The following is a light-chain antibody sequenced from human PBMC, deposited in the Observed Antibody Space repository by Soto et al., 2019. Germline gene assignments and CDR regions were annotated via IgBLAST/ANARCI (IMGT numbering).Light chain of an antibody. CDR1: QSISSW. Sequence: DIQMTQSPSTVSASVGDRVTITCRASQSISSWLAWYQQKPGKAPKLLIYKASTLESAVPSRFSGSGSGTEFTLTISSLQPDDFATYYCQQCNSYSPPWTFGQGTKVEIK. CDR3: QQCNSYSPPWT. CDR2: KAS. J-gene: IGKJ1*01. V-gene: IGKV1-5*03.